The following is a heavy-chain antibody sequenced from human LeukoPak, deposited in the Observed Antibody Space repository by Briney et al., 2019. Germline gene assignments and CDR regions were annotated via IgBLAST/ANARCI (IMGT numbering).Heavy chain of an antibody. J-gene: IGHJ4*02. D-gene: IGHD3-22*01. CDR3: ASANYYDSSGYYKSPDY. CDR1: GFTFSSYA. CDR2: IGGSGGST. Sequence: GGSLRLSCAASGFTFSSYAMSWVRQAPGKGLEWVSAIGGSGGSTYYADSVKGRFTISRDNSKNTLYLQMNSLRAEDTAVYYCASANYYDSSGYYKSPDYWGQGTLVTVSS. V-gene: IGHV3-23*01.